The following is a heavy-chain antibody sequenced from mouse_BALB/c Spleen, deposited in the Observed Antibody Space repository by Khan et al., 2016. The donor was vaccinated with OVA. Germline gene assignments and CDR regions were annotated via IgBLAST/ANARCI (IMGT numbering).Heavy chain of an antibody. V-gene: IGHV1S135*01. D-gene: IGHD2-2*01. Sequence: EVQLQQSGPELMRPGASVKISCKASGYSFTSYYMHWVKQSPGKSLEWIGYIDPFNGGSSYNQKFKGKATLTVDKSSSTAYLHLSSLTSADSAVYYCARKGYVAWFAYWGQGTLVTVSA. CDR3: ARKGYVAWFAY. J-gene: IGHJ3*01. CDR2: IDPFNGGS. CDR1: GYSFTSYY.